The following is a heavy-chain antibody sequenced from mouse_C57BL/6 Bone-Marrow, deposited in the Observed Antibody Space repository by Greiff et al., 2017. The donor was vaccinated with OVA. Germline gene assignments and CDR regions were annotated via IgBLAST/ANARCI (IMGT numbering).Heavy chain of an antibody. CDR1: GYTFTSYW. V-gene: IGHV1-69*01. J-gene: IGHJ4*01. D-gene: IGHD2-3*01. CDR3: ARSWRWLLRRGDYYAMDY. Sequence: QVQLQQPGAELVMPGASVKLSCKASGYTFTSYWMHWVKQRPGQGLEWIGEIDPSDSYTNYNQKFKGKSTLTVDKSSSTAYMPLSSLTSEDSAVYYCARSWRWLLRRGDYYAMDYWGQGTSVTVSS. CDR2: IDPSDSYT.